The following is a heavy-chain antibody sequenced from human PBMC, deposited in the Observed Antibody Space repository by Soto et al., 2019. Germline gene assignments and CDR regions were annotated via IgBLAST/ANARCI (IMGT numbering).Heavy chain of an antibody. CDR3: ARTTERQLWPYYYYGMDV. CDR2: INPKSGGT. D-gene: IGHD5-18*01. Sequence: ASVKVSCKAPGYTFTDYFIHWVRQAPGQGLECLGWINPKSGGTNYAQRFQGRVTMTRDTSVSTAYMEVSRLRSDDTAVYYCARTTERQLWPYYYYGMDVWGQGTTVTVSS. CDR1: GYTFTDYF. V-gene: IGHV1-2*02. J-gene: IGHJ6*02.